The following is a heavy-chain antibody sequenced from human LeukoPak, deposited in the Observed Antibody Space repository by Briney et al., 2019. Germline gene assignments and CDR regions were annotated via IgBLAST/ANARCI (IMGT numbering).Heavy chain of an antibody. CDR2: IYSGGIT. CDR1: GFTVGNNY. J-gene: IGHJ6*03. D-gene: IGHD2-15*01. Sequence: PGGSLRLSCAASGFTVGNNYMSWVRQAPGKGLEWVSLIYSGGITYYPDSVKGRFTISRDNSKNTLYLQMNSLRVEDTAVYYCAGPSWGHCSDLGCYPNYMDVWGKGTTVTISS. CDR3: AGPSWGHCSDLGCYPNYMDV. V-gene: IGHV3-53*01.